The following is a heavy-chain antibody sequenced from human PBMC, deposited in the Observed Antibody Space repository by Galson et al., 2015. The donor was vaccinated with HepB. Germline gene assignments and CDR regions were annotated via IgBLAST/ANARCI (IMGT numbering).Heavy chain of an antibody. J-gene: IGHJ4*02. CDR1: GFTFTSSA. CDR2: IVVGSGNT. Sequence: SVKVSCKASGFTFTSSAMQWVRQARGQRLEWIGWIVVGSGNTNYAQKFQERVTITRDMSTSTAYMELSSLRSEDTAVYYCAAEGSIAVAGTLVHWGQGTLVTVSS. D-gene: IGHD6-19*01. V-gene: IGHV1-58*02. CDR3: AAEGSIAVAGTLVH.